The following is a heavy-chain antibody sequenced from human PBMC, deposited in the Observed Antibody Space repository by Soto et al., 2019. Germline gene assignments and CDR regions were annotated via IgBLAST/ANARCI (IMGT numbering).Heavy chain of an antibody. Sequence: ASVKVSCKASGYTFTSYGISWVRQAPGQGLEWMGWISAYNGNTNYAQKFQGRVTITRDTSASTAYMELSSLRSEDTAVYYCARRREGAFDYWGQGTLVTVSS. CDR3: ARRREGAFDY. V-gene: IGHV1-18*04. J-gene: IGHJ4*02. D-gene: IGHD1-26*01. CDR1: GYTFTSYG. CDR2: ISAYNGNT.